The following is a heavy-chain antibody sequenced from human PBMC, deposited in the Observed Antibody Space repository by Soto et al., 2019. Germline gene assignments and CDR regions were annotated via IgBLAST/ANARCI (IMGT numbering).Heavy chain of an antibody. V-gene: IGHV4-31*03. J-gene: IGHJ4*02. D-gene: IGHD4-17*01. Sequence: SETLSLTCTVSGGSISSGGYYWSWIRQHPGKGLEWIGYIYYSGSTYYNPSLKSRVTISVDTSKNQFSLKLSSVTAADTAVYYCARDRKTVASGNYFDYWGQGTLVTVSS. CDR1: GGSISSGGYY. CDR3: ARDRKTVASGNYFDY. CDR2: IYYSGST.